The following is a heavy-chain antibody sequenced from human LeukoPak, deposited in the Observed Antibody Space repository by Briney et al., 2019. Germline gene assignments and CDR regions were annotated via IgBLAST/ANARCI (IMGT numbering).Heavy chain of an antibody. CDR1: GGSFSGYY. Sequence: SETLSLTCAVYGGSFSGYYWSWIRQPPGKGLEWIGEINHSGSTNYNPSLKSRVTISVDTSKNQFSLKLSSVTAADTAVYYCAKDGPYSGYDFEIDYWGQGTLVTVSS. CDR3: AKDGPYSGYDFEIDY. CDR2: INHSGST. V-gene: IGHV4-34*01. D-gene: IGHD5-12*01. J-gene: IGHJ4*02.